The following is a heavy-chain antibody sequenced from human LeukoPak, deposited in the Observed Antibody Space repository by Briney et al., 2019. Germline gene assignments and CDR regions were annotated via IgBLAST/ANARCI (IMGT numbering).Heavy chain of an antibody. Sequence: GRSLRLSCAASGFTFSSYGMHWVRQAPGKGLEWVAVIWYDGSNKYYADSVKGRFTISRDNSKNTLYLQMNSLRAEDTAVYYCARDGTTVVPLGMDGWGKGTTVTVSS. D-gene: IGHD4-23*01. CDR1: GFTFSSYG. CDR2: IWYDGSNK. CDR3: ARDGTTVVPLGMDG. J-gene: IGHJ6*04. V-gene: IGHV3-33*01.